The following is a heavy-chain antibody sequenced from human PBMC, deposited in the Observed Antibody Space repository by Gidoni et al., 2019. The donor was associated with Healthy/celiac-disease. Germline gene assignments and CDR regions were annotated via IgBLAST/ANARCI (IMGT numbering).Heavy chain of an antibody. CDR3: ARQGFSYYYDSSGYLEN. J-gene: IGHJ4*02. D-gene: IGHD3-22*01. V-gene: IGHV4-59*08. CDR1: GGSISSYY. CDR2: IYYSGST. Sequence: QVQLQESGPGLVKPSATLSLTCTVSGGSISSYYWSWIRQPPGKGLEWIGYIYYSGSTNYNPSLKSRVTISVDTSKNQFSLKLSSVTAADTAVYYCARQGFSYYYDSSGYLENWGQGTLVTVSS.